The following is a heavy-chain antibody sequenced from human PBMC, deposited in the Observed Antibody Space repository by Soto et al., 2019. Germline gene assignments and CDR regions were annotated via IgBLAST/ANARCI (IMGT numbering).Heavy chain of an antibody. D-gene: IGHD4-17*01. CDR1: GFTFSSYW. J-gene: IGHJ3*02. V-gene: IGHV3-74*01. Sequence: GGSLRLSCAASGFTFSSYWMHWVRQAPGKGLEWVSRINSDGSSTSYADSVKDRFTITRDNAKNTLDLQMNSLRAEDTAEYYCAREARGSPTTVVTDDAFDIWGQGTMVTVSS. CDR2: INSDGSST. CDR3: AREARGSPTTVVTDDAFDI.